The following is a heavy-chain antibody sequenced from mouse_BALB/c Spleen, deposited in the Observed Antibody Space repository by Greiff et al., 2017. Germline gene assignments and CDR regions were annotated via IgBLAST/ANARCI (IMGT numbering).Heavy chain of an antibody. CDR1: GYSITSDYA. J-gene: IGHJ1*01. D-gene: IGHD1-1*01. V-gene: IGHV3-2*02. CDR2: ISYSGST. Sequence: ESGPGLVKPSQSLSLTCTVTGYSITSDYAWNWIRQFPGNKLEWMGYISYSGSTSYNPSLKSRISITRDTSKNQFFLQLNSVTTEDTATYYCASYYYGSSYWYFDVWGAGTTVTVSS. CDR3: ASYYYGSSYWYFDV.